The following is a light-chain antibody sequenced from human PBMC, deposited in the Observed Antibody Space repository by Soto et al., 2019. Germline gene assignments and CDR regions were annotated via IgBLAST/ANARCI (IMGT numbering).Light chain of an antibody. V-gene: IGKV3-15*01. CDR1: QSVSGK. CDR3: QQYDSWPPFT. J-gene: IGKJ4*01. CDR2: GAS. Sequence: EILMTQSPATLSLFPGERATLSCRAGQSVSGKLAWYQQRRGQAPRLLIYGASSRATGIPARFSGSGSGTEFTLTISSLQSEDFAVYYCQQYDSWPPFTFGGGTKVDIK.